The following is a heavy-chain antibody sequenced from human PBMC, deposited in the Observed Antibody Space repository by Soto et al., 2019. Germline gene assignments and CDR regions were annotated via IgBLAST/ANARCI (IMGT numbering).Heavy chain of an antibody. Sequence: SETLSLTCTVSGGSISSSSYYWGWIRQPPGKGLEWIGSIYYSGSTYYNPSLKSRVTISVDTSKNQFSLKLSSVTAADTAVYYCARHVVFLATIAYFDYWGQGTLVTVSS. CDR3: ARHVVFLATIAYFDY. CDR1: GGSISSSSYY. J-gene: IGHJ4*02. D-gene: IGHD5-12*01. V-gene: IGHV4-39*01. CDR2: IYYSGST.